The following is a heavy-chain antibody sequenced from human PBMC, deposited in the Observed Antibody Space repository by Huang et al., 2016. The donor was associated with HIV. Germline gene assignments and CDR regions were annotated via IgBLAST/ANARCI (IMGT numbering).Heavy chain of an antibody. D-gene: IGHD6-6*01. Sequence: QVQLQESGPGLVKPSETLSLTCTVSGGSMSSYYWSWIRQPPVKGLEWIGYIYYSGRTTDNPSLKSRVTISVDTSKNQFSLRLSSVTAADTAVYYCASASIAARRWFDPWGQGSLVTVSS. CDR1: GGSMSSYY. CDR3: ASASIAARRWFDP. CDR2: IYYSGRT. J-gene: IGHJ5*02. V-gene: IGHV4-59*01.